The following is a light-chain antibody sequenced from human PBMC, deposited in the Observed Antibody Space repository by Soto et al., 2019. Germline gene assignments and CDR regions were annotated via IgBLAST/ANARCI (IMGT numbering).Light chain of an antibody. Sequence: QAVVTQSPSASASLGASVKLTCTLSSGHSSYAIAWHQQQPEKGPRYLMKLDSDGSHTKGDAIPDRFSGSSSGAERYLTISSLQSEDEADYYSQTWGTGIHVVFGGGTKLTVL. CDR3: QTWGTGIHVV. CDR1: SGHSSYA. J-gene: IGLJ2*01. V-gene: IGLV4-69*01. CDR2: LDSDGSH.